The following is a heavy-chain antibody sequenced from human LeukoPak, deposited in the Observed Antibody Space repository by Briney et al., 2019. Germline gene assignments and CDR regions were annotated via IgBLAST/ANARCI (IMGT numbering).Heavy chain of an antibody. CDR3: SRQLRFLGYYFDY. J-gene: IGHJ4*02. V-gene: IGHV3-23*01. CDR1: GFTFSSYA. Sequence: PGGSLRLSCAASGFTFSSYAMSWVRQAPGKGLEWVSAISGSGGSTYYADSVKGRFTISRDNSKNTLYLQMNSLRAEDTAVYYCSRQLRFLGYYFDYWGQGTLVTVS. D-gene: IGHD3-3*01. CDR2: ISGSGGST.